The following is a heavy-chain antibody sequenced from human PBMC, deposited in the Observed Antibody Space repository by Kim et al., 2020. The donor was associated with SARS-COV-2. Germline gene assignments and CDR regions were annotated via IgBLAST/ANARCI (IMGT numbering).Heavy chain of an antibody. D-gene: IGHD3-10*01. Sequence: GGSLRLSCAASGFTFSSYGMHWVRQAPGKGLEWVAVISYDGSNKYYADSVKGRFTISRDNSKNTLYLQMNSLRAEDTAVYYCAKGRYYGSGSYLSGMDVWGQGTTVTVSS. CDR2: ISYDGSNK. J-gene: IGHJ6*01. CDR1: GFTFSSYG. CDR3: AKGRYYGSGSYLSGMDV. V-gene: IGHV3-30*18.